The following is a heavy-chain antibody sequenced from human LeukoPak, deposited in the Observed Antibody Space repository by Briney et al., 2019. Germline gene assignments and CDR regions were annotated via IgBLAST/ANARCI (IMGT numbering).Heavy chain of an antibody. CDR2: IRYDGSNK. CDR3: AKDLDGDYLDY. CDR1: GFTFSSYG. D-gene: IGHD4-17*01. V-gene: IGHV3-30*02. J-gene: IGHJ4*02. Sequence: GGSLRLSWPACGFTFSSYGMHWVRQAPGKGLDWVAFIRYDGSNKYYAGSVKGRFTICRDNSKNTLYLQMNSLRAEDTAVYYCAKDLDGDYLDYWGQGTLVTVSS.